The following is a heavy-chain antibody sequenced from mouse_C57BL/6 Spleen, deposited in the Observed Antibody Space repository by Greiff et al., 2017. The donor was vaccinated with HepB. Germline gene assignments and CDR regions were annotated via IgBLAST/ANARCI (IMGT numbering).Heavy chain of an antibody. J-gene: IGHJ1*03. CDR2: IDPSDSYT. CDR1: GYTFTSYW. V-gene: IGHV1-59*01. D-gene: IGHD2-1*01. Sequence: QVQLQQPGAELVRPGTSVKLSCKASGYTFTSYWMHWVKQRPGQGLEWIGVIDPSDSYTNYNQKFKGKATLTVDTSSSTAYMQLSSLTSEDSAVYYCARGGSYGNPRWYFDVWGTGTTVTVSS. CDR3: ARGGSYGNPRWYFDV.